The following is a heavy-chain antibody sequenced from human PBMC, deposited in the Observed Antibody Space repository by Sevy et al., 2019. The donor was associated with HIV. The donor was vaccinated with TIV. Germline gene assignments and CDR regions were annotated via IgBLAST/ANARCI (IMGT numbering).Heavy chain of an antibody. CDR1: GFTFSADW. J-gene: IGHJ4*02. Sequence: GGSLRRSCAASGFTFSADWMNWVRQAPGKGLEWVANIKSDGSDKHYVDSVEGRFTISRDNAKNSLYLQMNSLSVEDTAVYYCAQEVFGRFDSWGQGTLVTVSS. V-gene: IGHV3-7*01. CDR3: AQEVFGRFDS. D-gene: IGHD3-16*01. CDR2: IKSDGSDK.